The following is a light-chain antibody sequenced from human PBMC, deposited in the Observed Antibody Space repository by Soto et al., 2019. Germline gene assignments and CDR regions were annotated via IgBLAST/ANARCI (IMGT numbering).Light chain of an antibody. CDR2: SND. V-gene: IGLV1-44*01. Sequence: QAVVTQPPSASETPGQRLTISCSGSSSNIGSNTVNWYRQLPGAAPKLLIYSNDQRPSGVPDRFSGSNSGTSASLAISGLQSEDEADYYCSAWDDRLNGWLFGGGTKVTVL. CDR1: SSNIGSNT. CDR3: SAWDDRLNGWL. J-gene: IGLJ3*02.